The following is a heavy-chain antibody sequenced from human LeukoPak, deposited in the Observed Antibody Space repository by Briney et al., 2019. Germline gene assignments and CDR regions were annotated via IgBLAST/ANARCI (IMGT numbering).Heavy chain of an antibody. D-gene: IGHD3-22*01. J-gene: IGHJ4*02. CDR1: GFAFSSYA. CDR2: ISGSGGAT. Sequence: GGSLRLSCAASGFAFSSYAMSWVRQAPGKGLEWVSGISGSGGATYHADSVKGRFTISRDNSRNTLHLQMNSLRAEDTAIYYCAKAQSYYYDTSGYYCYFDYWGQGTLVTVSS. CDR3: AKAQSYYYDTSGYYCYFDY. V-gene: IGHV3-23*01.